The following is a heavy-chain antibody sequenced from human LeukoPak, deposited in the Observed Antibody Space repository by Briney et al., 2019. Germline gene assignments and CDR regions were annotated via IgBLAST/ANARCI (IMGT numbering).Heavy chain of an antibody. CDR2: NRSSGLYT. V-gene: IGHV3-21*01. J-gene: IGHJ4*02. Sequence: GGSLRLSCAASGFTFSDYTMNWVRQAPGKGLEWVSSNRSSGLYTYYADSVKGRFTISRDNAKNSLYLQMNSLTAEDTAVYYCARASSIDYWGQGTLVTVSS. D-gene: IGHD3-10*01. CDR3: ARASSIDY. CDR1: GFTFSDYT.